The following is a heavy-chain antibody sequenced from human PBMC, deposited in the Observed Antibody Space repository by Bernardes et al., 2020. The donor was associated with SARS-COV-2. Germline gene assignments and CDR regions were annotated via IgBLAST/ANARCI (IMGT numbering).Heavy chain of an antibody. CDR3: ARGGCSSSSSFILDY. D-gene: IGHD2-2*01. V-gene: IGHV3-20*01. CDR2: INWNGGST. CDR1: GFTFDDYG. Sequence: GGSLRLSCAASGFTFDDYGMSWVRQAPGKGLEWVSGINWNGGSTGYADSVKGRFTISRDNAKNSLYLQMNSLRAEDTALYHCARGGCSSSSSFILDYWGQGTLVTVSS. J-gene: IGHJ4*02.